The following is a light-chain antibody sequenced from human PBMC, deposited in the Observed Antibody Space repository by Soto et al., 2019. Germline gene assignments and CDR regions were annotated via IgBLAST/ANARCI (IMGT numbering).Light chain of an antibody. J-gene: IGLJ3*02. CDR2: NND. Sequence: QSVLTQPPSASGTPGQGVTISCSGSSSNIGTNIVTWYQHLPGTAPKLLIYNNDLRHSGVPDRFSASKSGPSAALTISGLQSEDEADYFCAAWDDSLNGPVFGGGTQLTVL. CDR1: SSNIGTNI. CDR3: AAWDDSLNGPV. V-gene: IGLV1-44*01.